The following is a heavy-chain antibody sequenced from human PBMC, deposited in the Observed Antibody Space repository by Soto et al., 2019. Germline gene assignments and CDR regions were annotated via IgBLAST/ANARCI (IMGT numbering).Heavy chain of an antibody. CDR3: ASSSAGTTARHYYYYYMDV. CDR1: GYTFTSYD. D-gene: IGHD6-6*01. Sequence: ASVKVSCKASGYTFTSYDINWVRQATGQGLEWMGWMNPNSGNTGYAQKFQGRVTMTRNTSISTAYMELSSLRSEDTAVYCCASSSAGTTARHYYYYYMDVWGKGTTVTVSS. V-gene: IGHV1-8*01. CDR2: MNPNSGNT. J-gene: IGHJ6*03.